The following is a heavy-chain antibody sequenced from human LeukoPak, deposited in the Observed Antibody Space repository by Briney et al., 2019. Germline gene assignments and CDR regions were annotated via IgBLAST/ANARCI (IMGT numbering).Heavy chain of an antibody. Sequence: ASVKVSCKASGYTFTGHYMHWVRQAPGQGLERMGWINPNSGATTYPQKFEGRVTMTRDTSISTAYMELSTLSSDDTAVYYCARVGGTIWSGSLDYWGQGTLLTVTS. V-gene: IGHV1-2*02. D-gene: IGHD3-3*01. CDR2: INPNSGAT. CDR3: ARVGGTIWSGSLDY. J-gene: IGHJ4*02. CDR1: GYTFTGHY.